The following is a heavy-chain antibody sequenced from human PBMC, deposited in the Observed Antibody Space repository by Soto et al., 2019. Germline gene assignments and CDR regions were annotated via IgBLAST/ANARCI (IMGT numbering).Heavy chain of an antibody. V-gene: IGHV4-4*07. J-gene: IGHJ4*02. Sequence: SETLSLTCTVSGGSISNYFCNWIRQPAGKGLEWIGRIDNSGSTNYNPSLKSRITMSADTSRNQFSLKLNSVTAADTAVYYCARGGQDFWSGPFDYWGQGALVTVS. CDR3: ARGGQDFWSGPFDY. D-gene: IGHD3-3*01. CDR2: IDNSGST. CDR1: GGSISNYF.